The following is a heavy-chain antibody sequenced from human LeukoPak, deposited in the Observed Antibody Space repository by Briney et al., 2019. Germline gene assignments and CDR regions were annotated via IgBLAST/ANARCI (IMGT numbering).Heavy chain of an antibody. V-gene: IGHV5-51*01. CDR3: ARHGSAFDI. CDR2: IYPGDSDT. CDR1: GYTFTSYW. J-gene: IGHJ3*02. D-gene: IGHD5-12*01. Sequence: GASVKVSCKASGYTFTSYWIGWVRQMPGKGLEWMGIIYPGDSDTRYSPSFQGQVTISADKSISTAYLQWSSLKASDTAMYYCARHGSAFDIWGQGTMVTVSS.